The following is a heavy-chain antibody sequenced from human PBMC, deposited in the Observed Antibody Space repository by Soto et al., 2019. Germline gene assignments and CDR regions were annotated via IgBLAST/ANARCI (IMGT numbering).Heavy chain of an antibody. CDR1: GGSNSSPNW. J-gene: IGHJ4*02. CDR3: AREGFDHRTDY. Sequence: QVQLQESGPGLVKPSETLSLTCAVSGGSNSSPNWWSWYRQPPGKGLEWIGEMYPSGSSNRNPSLNSRVTISLDTSKNHFSLKLTSLTAADTAMYYCAREGFDHRTDYWGQGIPVTVSS. V-gene: IGHV4-4*02. CDR2: MYPSGSS.